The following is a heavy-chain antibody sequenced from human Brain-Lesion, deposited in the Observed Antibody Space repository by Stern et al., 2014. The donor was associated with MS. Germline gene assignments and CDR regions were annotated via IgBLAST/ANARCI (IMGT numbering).Heavy chain of an antibody. Sequence: EVQLVESGGGLVQPGGSLRLSCAASGFTFSNFWMNWVRQAPGKGLEWVARVKSRGAGGTSDYGAPGKGRFTIYREDSKNTLNLQIDNLRAEDTAVYYCTTIGYSASRSGFFDFWGQGTLVTVSS. CDR3: TTIGYSASRSGFFDF. CDR1: GFTFSNFW. V-gene: IGHV3-15*05. J-gene: IGHJ4*02. D-gene: IGHD5-18*01. CDR2: VKSRGAGGTS.